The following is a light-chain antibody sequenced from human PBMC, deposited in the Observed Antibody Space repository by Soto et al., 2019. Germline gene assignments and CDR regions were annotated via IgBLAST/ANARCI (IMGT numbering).Light chain of an antibody. Sequence: EIVLTQSPVTLSLSPGERATLSCRASQSVSSSYLAWYQQKPGQAPRLLIYGASSRATGIPDRFSGSGSGTDFTLTISGLEPEDFAVYYCQQYGSSPTWTFGQGTKVE. J-gene: IGKJ1*01. CDR1: QSVSSSY. V-gene: IGKV3-20*01. CDR3: QQYGSSPTWT. CDR2: GAS.